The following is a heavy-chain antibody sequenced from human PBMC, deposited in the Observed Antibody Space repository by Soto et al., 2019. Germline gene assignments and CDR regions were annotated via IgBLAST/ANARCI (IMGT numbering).Heavy chain of an antibody. V-gene: IGHV3-11*06. J-gene: IGHJ4*02. CDR2: ISSSSLT. Sequence: GGSLRLSCAASEFTFRDYYMSWIRQAPGKGLEWVSYISSSSLTNYADSVRGRFTISRDNAKNSLYLQMNSLRAEDTAVYYCARQVPGELTAFDYWGQGTLVTVSS. CDR3: ARQVPGELTAFDY. D-gene: IGHD3-16*01. CDR1: EFTFRDYY.